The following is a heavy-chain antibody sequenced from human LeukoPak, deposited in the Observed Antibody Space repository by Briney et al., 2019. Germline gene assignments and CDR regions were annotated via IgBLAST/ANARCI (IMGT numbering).Heavy chain of an antibody. V-gene: IGHV4-34*01. D-gene: IGHD3-10*01. CDR1: GGSFSGYY. Sequence: SETLSLTCAVYGGSFSGYYWSWIRQPPGKGLEWIGEINHSINTNYNPSLKSRVTISVDTSKNQLSLKLSSVTAADTAVYYCARTAHYYGSGMYDYWGQGTLVTVSS. J-gene: IGHJ4*02. CDR2: INHSINT. CDR3: ARTAHYYGSGMYDY.